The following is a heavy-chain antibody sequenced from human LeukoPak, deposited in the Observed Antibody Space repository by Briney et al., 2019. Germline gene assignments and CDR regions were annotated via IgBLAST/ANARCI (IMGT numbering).Heavy chain of an antibody. Sequence: GGSLRLSCAASGFTFSSYAMHWVRQAPGKGLEWVAVISYDGSNKYYADSVKGRFTISRDNSKNTLYLQMNSLRAEDTAVYYCAKDQGSRRWELLDYFDYWGQGTLVTVSS. CDR1: GFTFSSYA. CDR3: AKDQGSRRWELLDYFDY. J-gene: IGHJ4*02. D-gene: IGHD1-26*01. V-gene: IGHV3-30-3*01. CDR2: ISYDGSNK.